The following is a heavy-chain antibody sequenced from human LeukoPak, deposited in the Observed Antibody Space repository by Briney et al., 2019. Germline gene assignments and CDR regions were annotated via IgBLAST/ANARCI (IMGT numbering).Heavy chain of an antibody. CDR3: ARSGGVRGHYFDS. CDR2: TYYRSKWYN. Sequence: SQTLSLTCAISGDSVSSNSAAWNWIRQSPSRGLEWLGRTYYRSKWYNDYAVSVKSRITINPDTSKNQFSLKLSSVTAADTAVYYCARSGGVRGHYFDSWGQGTLVTVSS. V-gene: IGHV6-1*01. J-gene: IGHJ4*02. CDR1: GDSVSSNSAA. D-gene: IGHD3-10*01.